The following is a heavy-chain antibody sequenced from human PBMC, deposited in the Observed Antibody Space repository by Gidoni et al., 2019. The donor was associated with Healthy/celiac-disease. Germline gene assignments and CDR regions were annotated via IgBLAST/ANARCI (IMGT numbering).Heavy chain of an antibody. CDR3: TTATTVTYDY. Sequence: EVQLVESGGGLVKPGGSLRLSCAASGFTFSNAWMSWVRQAPGKGLEWVGRMKSKTDGGTTDYAAPVKGRFTISRDDSKNTLYLQMNSLKTEDTAVYYCTTATTVTYDYWGQGTLVTVSS. V-gene: IGHV3-15*01. D-gene: IGHD4-17*01. CDR2: MKSKTDGGTT. J-gene: IGHJ4*02. CDR1: GFTFSNAW.